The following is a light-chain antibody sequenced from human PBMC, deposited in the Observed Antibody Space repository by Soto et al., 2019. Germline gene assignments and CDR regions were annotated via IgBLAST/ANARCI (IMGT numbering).Light chain of an antibody. Sequence: HSVLTQPRSVSGSPGQSVTISCTGTSTDVGSYNYVSWYQLHPGRGPKIMIYDVSQRPSGVPDRLSGSKSGNTASLTISGLQAEDEADYHCCSYACSYCYVFGTGTKVTVL. J-gene: IGLJ1*01. CDR1: STDVGSYNY. V-gene: IGLV2-11*01. CDR3: CSYACSYCYV. CDR2: DVS.